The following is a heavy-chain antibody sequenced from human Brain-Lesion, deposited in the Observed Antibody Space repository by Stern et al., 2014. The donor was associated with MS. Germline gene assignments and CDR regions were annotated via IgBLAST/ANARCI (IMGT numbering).Heavy chain of an antibody. D-gene: IGHD5-12*01. CDR2: IYYSGTT. CDR1: GGSISRSTYY. Sequence: VQLVESGPGLVKPSETLSLTCSVSGGSISRSTYYWGWIRQPPGKGLEWIGSIYYSGTTYSNPSLKSRVTIDTSTNQFSLMLTSVTAADTAVYYCARHDGWLPHYWSQGTLVTVSS. CDR3: ARHDGWLPHY. V-gene: IGHV4-39*01. J-gene: IGHJ4*02.